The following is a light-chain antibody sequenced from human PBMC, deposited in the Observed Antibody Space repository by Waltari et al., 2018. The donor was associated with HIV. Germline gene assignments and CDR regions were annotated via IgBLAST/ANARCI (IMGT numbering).Light chain of an antibody. V-gene: IGLV1-44*01. CDR3: AVWDDSVSGEVV. J-gene: IGLJ2*01. Sequence: QSVLTQPPSASGTPGQRVTISCSGRNSNVGRNSVNWYRQVPGTAPKVLIYNNNQRPSGAPDRFSGSKSGNTASLAISVLRAEDEADYYCAVWDDSVSGEVVFGGGTKLTVL. CDR1: NSNVGRNS. CDR2: NNN.